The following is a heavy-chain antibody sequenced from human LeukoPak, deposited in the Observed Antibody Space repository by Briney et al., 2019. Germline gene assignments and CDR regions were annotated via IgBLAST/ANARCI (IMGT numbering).Heavy chain of an antibody. Sequence: ASVKVSCKASGYTFTSYYMHWVRQAPGQGLEWMGIINPSGGSTSYAQKFQGRVTMTKDTSTSTVYMELSSLTSEDTAVYYCARGRGVVVPAAPTGDPFDTWGQGTMVTVSS. CDR2: INPSGGST. V-gene: IGHV1-46*01. J-gene: IGHJ3*02. CDR1: GYTFTSYY. CDR3: ARGRGVVVPAAPTGDPFDT. D-gene: IGHD2-2*01.